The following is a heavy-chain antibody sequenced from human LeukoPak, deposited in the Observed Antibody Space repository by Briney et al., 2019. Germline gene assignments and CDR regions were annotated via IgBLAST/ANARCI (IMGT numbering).Heavy chain of an antibody. CDR3: ARPGRGY. D-gene: IGHD3-10*01. V-gene: IGHV4-34*01. J-gene: IGHJ4*02. CDR1: GGSFSGYY. CDR2: INHSGST. Sequence: SETLSLTCAVYGGSFSGYYWSWIRQPPGKGLEWIGEINHSGSTNYNPSLKSRVTISVDTSKNQFSLKLSSVTAADTAVYYCARPGRGYWGQGTLVTVPS.